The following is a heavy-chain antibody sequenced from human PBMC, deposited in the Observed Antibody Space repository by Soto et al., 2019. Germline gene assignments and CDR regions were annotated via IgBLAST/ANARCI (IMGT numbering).Heavy chain of an antibody. CDR2: ISYDGSNK. Sequence: GGSLRLSCAASGFTFSSYGMHWVRQAPGKGLEWVAVISYDGSNKYYADSVKGRFTISRDNSKNTLYLQMNSLRAEDTAVYYCAKVMTRGFGELLSLYYYYYGMDVWGQGTTVTVSS. D-gene: IGHD3-10*01. CDR3: AKVMTRGFGELLSLYYYYYGMDV. J-gene: IGHJ6*02. V-gene: IGHV3-30*18. CDR1: GFTFSSYG.